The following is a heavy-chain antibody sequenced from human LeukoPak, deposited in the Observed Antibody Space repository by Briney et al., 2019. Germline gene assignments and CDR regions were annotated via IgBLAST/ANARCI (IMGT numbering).Heavy chain of an antibody. CDR2: ISYDGSNK. J-gene: IGHJ4*02. Sequence: GGSLRLSCAASGFTFSSYGMHWVRQAPGKGLEWVAVISYDGSNKYYADSVKGRPTISRDNSKNTLYLQMNSLRAEDTAVYYCAKDPTAGWGYGGNRHYFDYWGQGTLVTVSS. D-gene: IGHD4-23*01. V-gene: IGHV3-30*18. CDR1: GFTFSSYG. CDR3: AKDPTAGWGYGGNRHYFDY.